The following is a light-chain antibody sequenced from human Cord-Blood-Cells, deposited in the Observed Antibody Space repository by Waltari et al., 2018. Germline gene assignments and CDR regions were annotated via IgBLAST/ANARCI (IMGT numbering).Light chain of an antibody. J-gene: IGKJ3*01. CDR3: QQRSNWHT. CDR1: QSVSSY. CDR2: DAS. V-gene: IGKV3D-11*02. Sequence: EIVLTQSPATLSLSPGERATLSCRASQSVSSYLAWYQQKPGQAPRLLIYDASNRATGIPARFSGSGPGTDFTLTISSLEPEEFAGYYCQQRSNWHTFGPGTKVDIK.